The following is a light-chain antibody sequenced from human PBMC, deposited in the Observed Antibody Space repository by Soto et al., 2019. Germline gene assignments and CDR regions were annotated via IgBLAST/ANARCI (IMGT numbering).Light chain of an antibody. CDR2: LGS. CDR1: QSLLHSNGYNY. CDR3: MQALQNL. V-gene: IGKV2-28*01. Sequence: DIVMTQSPLSLPVTPGEPASISCRSSQSLLHSNGYNYLDWYLQKPGQSPQLLIYLGSNRASGVPDRFSGSGSGTDFTLKISRVEAEDVGVYHCMQALQNLFGQGTKVDIK. J-gene: IGKJ1*01.